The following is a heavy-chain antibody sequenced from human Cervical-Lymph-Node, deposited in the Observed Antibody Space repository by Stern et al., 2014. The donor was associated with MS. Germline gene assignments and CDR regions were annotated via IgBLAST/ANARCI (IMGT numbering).Heavy chain of an antibody. V-gene: IGHV1-18*01. Sequence: QVQLVQSGAEVKKPGASLKVSCRASNYTFTSYGISWVRQAPGQGLEWVGWIRAHNGSTTFAHKFQARVTLTTDTSTNAVYMELKSLKSDDTAVYYCARGGGVTAFWYLDLWGRGTLVTVSS. CDR2: IRAHNGST. D-gene: IGHD3-16*01. CDR1: NYTFTSYG. J-gene: IGHJ2*01. CDR3: ARGGGVTAFWYLDL.